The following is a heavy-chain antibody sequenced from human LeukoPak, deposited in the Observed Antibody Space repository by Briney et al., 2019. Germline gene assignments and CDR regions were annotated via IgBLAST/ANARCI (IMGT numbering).Heavy chain of an antibody. V-gene: IGHV4-30-4*01. J-gene: IGHJ6*04. CDR3: ARDTRRVRGIAGYYYGMDV. D-gene: IGHD3-10*01. Sequence: SQTLSLTCTVSGGSISSGDYYWSWIRQPPGKGLEWIGYIYYSGSTYYNPSLKSRVTISVDTSKNQFSLKLSYVTAADTAVYYCARDTRRVRGIAGYYYGMDVWGKGTTVTVSS. CDR1: GGSISSGDYY. CDR2: IYYSGST.